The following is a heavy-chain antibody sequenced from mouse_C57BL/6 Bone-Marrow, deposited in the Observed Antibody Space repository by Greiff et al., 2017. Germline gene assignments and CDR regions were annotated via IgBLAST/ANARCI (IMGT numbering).Heavy chain of an antibody. CDR3: ADYSSYSSLFAY. CDR1: GYTFTDYY. Sequence: EVKLMEPGPVLVKPGASVKMSCKASGYTFTDYYMNWVKQSHGTSLEWIGVINPYNGGTSSNQKFKGKATLTVDKSSSTAYMELNSLTSEDSAVYYCADYSSYSSLFAYWGQGTLVTVSA. J-gene: IGHJ3*01. D-gene: IGHD1-1*01. V-gene: IGHV1-19*01. CDR2: INPYNGGT.